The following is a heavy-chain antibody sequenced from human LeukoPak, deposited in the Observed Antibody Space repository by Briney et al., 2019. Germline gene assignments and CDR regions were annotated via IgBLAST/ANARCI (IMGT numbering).Heavy chain of an antibody. D-gene: IGHD1-26*01. CDR1: GFTFSSYA. J-gene: IGHJ4*02. CDR3: ARDWEDNDYFDY. CDR2: ISGSGGST. Sequence: PGGSLRLSCAASGFTFSSYAMSWVRQAPGKGLEWVSVISGSGGSTYYADSVKGRFTISRDNSKNTVYLEMNSLTAEDTAVYYCARDWEDNDYFDYWGQGTLVTVSS. V-gene: IGHV3-23*01.